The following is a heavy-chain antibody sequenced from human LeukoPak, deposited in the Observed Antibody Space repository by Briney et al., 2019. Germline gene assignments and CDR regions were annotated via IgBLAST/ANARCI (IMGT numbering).Heavy chain of an antibody. J-gene: IGHJ4*02. CDR3: AREGQRGTVTTAGLDY. CDR2: IIPILGIA. Sequence: ASVKVSCKASGGTFSSYAISWVRQAPGQGLEWMGRIIPILGIANYAQKFQGRVTITADKSTSTAYMKLSSLRSEDTAVYYCAREGQRGTVTTAGLDYWGQGTLVTVSS. CDR1: GGTFSSYA. V-gene: IGHV1-69*04. D-gene: IGHD4-17*01.